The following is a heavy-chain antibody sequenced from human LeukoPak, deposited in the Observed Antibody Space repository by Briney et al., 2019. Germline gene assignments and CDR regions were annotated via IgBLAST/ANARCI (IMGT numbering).Heavy chain of an antibody. V-gene: IGHV3-23*01. CDR3: ANDFSSSWQFDP. Sequence: GGSLRLSCAASGFTFSSNAMTWVRQAPGQGLEWGSSISETSSHTFYADSVKGRFTISRDNTKNTLFLQMNSLRVEDTAIYYCANDFSSSWQFDPWGLGTLVTVSS. CDR1: GFTFSSNA. J-gene: IGHJ5*02. CDR2: ISETSSHT. D-gene: IGHD6-13*01.